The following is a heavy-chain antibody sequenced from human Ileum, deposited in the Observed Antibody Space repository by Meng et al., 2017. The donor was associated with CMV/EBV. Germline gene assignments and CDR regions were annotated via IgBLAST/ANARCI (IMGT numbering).Heavy chain of an antibody. Sequence: GESLKISCTASGFTFSSYGMHWVRQAPAKGLEWVAFILYDGSNKYYADSVKGRFTISRDNSKNTLYLYMSSLRAEDTAVYYCSKDIGHPWWWAGMDVLGQGTMVTVSS. D-gene: IGHD2-21*01. CDR2: ILYDGSNK. CDR1: GFTFSSYG. V-gene: IGHV3-30*02. J-gene: IGHJ6*02. CDR3: SKDIGHPWWWAGMDV.